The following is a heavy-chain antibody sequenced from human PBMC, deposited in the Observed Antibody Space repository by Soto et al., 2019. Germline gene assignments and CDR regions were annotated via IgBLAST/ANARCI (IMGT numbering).Heavy chain of an antibody. D-gene: IGHD1-26*01. CDR3: ARAQVGATIGDAFDI. V-gene: IGHV3-30*04. CDR2: ISYDGSNK. Sequence: GGSLRLSCAASGFTFSSYAMHWVRQAPGKGLEWVAVISYDGSNKDYADSVKGRFTISRDNSKNTLYLQMNSLRAEDTAVYYCARAQVGATIGDAFDIWGQGTMVTVSS. J-gene: IGHJ3*02. CDR1: GFTFSSYA.